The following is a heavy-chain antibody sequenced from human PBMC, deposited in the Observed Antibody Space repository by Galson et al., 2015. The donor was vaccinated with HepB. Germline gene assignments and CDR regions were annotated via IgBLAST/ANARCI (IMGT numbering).Heavy chain of an antibody. J-gene: IGHJ4*02. V-gene: IGHV4-39*01. CDR2: FYYSGGT. CDR1: GASMRSNSHF. D-gene: IGHD3-22*01. Sequence: LSLTCTVSGASMRSNSHFWGWIRQPPGRGLEWIGSFYYSGGTYYNPSLKSRVTMSADTSKSQLSLKLTSVTAADTAVYYCVRQEFITMIVVITNHWGQGILVTVSS. CDR3: VRQEFITMIVVITNH.